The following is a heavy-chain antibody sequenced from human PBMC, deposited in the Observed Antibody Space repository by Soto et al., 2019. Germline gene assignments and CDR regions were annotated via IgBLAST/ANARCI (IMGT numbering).Heavy chain of an antibody. D-gene: IGHD2-2*02. J-gene: IGHJ6*02. CDR2: LHSDGSTT. CDR3: ARELPTTIRGGYYYSYGMDV. V-gene: IGHV3-74*03. Sequence: VGSLRLSCAASGFSLSSYWMHWVRQAPGKGLVWVSRLHSDGSTTTYADSVKGRFTISRDNAKNTLYLQMSSLRAEDTAVYYCARELPTTIRGGYYYSYGMDVCGQRTTVTVSS. CDR1: GFSLSSYW.